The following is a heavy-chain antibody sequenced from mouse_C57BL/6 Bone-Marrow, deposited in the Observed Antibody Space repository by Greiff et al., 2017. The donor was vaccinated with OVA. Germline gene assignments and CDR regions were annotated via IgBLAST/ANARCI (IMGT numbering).Heavy chain of an antibody. J-gene: IGHJ3*01. Sequence: EVKLVESGGGLVQPGGSLKLSCAASGFTFSDYYMYWVRQTPEKRLEWVAYISNGGGSTYYPDTVKGRFTISRDKAKNTLYLQMSRLKSEDTAMYYCARMEGQATRAWFAYWGQGTLVTVSA. CDR1: GFTFSDYY. V-gene: IGHV5-12*01. CDR3: ARMEGQATRAWFAY. CDR2: ISNGGGST. D-gene: IGHD3-2*02.